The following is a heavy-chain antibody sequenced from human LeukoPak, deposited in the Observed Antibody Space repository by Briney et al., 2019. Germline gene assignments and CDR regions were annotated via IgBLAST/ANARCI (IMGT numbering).Heavy chain of an antibody. D-gene: IGHD3-22*01. CDR3: ARDALIDYYDSSGPHDY. Sequence: ASVKVSCKASGGTFSSYAISWVRQAPGQGLEWMGRIIPIFGTANYAQKFQGRVTITTDESTSTAYMELSGLRSEDTAVYYCARDALIDYYDSSGPHDYWDQGTLVTVSS. V-gene: IGHV1-69*05. CDR2: IIPIFGTA. CDR1: GGTFSSYA. J-gene: IGHJ4*02.